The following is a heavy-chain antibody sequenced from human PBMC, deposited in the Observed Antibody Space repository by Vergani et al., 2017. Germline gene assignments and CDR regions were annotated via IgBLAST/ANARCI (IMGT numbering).Heavy chain of an antibody. V-gene: IGHV3-33*01. J-gene: IGHJ6*02. D-gene: IGHD4-17*01. Sequence: QVQLVESGGGVVQPGRSLRLSCAASGFTFSSYGMHWVRQAPGKGLEWVAVIWYDGSNKYYADSVKGRLTISRDNSKNTLYLQMNSLRAEDTAVYYCARDPDGDYYYYGMDVWGQGTTVTVSS. CDR3: ARDPDGDYYYYGMDV. CDR1: GFTFSSYG. CDR2: IWYDGSNK.